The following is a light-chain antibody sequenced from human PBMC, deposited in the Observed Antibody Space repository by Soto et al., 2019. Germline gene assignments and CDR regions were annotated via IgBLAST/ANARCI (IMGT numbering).Light chain of an antibody. V-gene: IGKV3-11*01. CDR3: HHRSHCPWLT. Sequence: EVVLTQSPATLSLSPGERATLSCRASQSVNTYLAWYQQKHGQAPRLVIYDVFNRATGTPARFSGSGSGTDVTLTISSLEPEDFGVYYCHHRSHCPWLTFGGGTRVDIK. J-gene: IGKJ4*01. CDR1: QSVNTY. CDR2: DVF.